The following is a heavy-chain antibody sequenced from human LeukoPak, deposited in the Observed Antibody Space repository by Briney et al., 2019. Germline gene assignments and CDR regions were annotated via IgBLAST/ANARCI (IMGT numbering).Heavy chain of an antibody. CDR2: IKSRGDGGTA. CDR1: GFTLSSAW. V-gene: IGHV3-15*01. CDR3: TTARSYYGMDV. J-gene: IGHJ6*02. Sequence: GGSLRLSCAASGFTLSSAWMSWVRQAPGKGLEWVGRIKSRGDGGTAGHAAPVKDRFTISRDYSKNTLFLQMNSLKMEDTGVYYCTTARSYYGMDVWGQGTTVTVSS. D-gene: IGHD6-6*01.